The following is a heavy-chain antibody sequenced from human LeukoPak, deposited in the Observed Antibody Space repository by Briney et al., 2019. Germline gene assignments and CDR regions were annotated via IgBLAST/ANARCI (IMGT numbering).Heavy chain of an antibody. D-gene: IGHD3-10*01. J-gene: IGHJ1*01. CDR2: INHSGST. CDR3: AGEGWGKYSSGMSYKIRKYFQH. Sequence: PGGSLRLSCAASGFTFSNAWMSWVRQAPGKGLEWIGEINHSGSTNYNPSLKSRVTMSVDTSKKQLSLKLSSVTAADTAVYYCAGEGWGKYSSGMSYKIRKYFQHWGQGALVTVSS. CDR1: GFTFSNAW. V-gene: IGHV4-34*01.